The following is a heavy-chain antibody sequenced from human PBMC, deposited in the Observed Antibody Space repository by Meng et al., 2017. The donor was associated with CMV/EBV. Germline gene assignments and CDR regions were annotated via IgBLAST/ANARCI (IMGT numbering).Heavy chain of an antibody. J-gene: IGHJ4*02. D-gene: IGHD4-23*01. V-gene: IGHV3-48*03. CDR1: GFTFSSYE. CDR3: AKDISYGGNGPFDY. CDR2: ISSSGSTI. Sequence: GGSLRLSCAASGFTFSSYEMNWVRQAPGKGLEWVSYISSSGSTIYYADSVKGRFTISRDNSKNSLYLQMNSLRTEDTALYYCAKDISYGGNGPFDYWGQGTLVTVSS.